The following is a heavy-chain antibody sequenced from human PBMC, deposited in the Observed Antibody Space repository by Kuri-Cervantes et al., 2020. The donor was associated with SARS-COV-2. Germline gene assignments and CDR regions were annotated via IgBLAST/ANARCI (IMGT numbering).Heavy chain of an antibody. Sequence: ASVKVSCKASGYTFTSYYMHWVRQAPGQGLEWMGLINPNSGSTNYAQKFQGWVTMTRDTSTSTVYMELSRLRSDDTAVYYCARATPFRRLVVTSQGCAFDIWGQGTMVTVSS. V-gene: IGHV1-2*04. CDR2: INPNSGST. CDR3: ARATPFRRLVVTSQGCAFDI. D-gene: IGHD3-22*01. J-gene: IGHJ3*02. CDR1: GYTFTSYY.